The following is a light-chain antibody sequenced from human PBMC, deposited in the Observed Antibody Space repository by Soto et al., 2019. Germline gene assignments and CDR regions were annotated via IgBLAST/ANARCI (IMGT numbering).Light chain of an antibody. CDR2: DAS. CDR3: QQYGSSPPIT. CDR1: QSVSSSY. J-gene: IGKJ5*01. Sequence: EIVLTRSPGTLSLSPGEISTLSCRSSQSVSSSYLAWYQQKPGQAPRLLIYDASSRATGIPDRFSGSGSGTDFTLTISRLEPEDFAVYYCQQYGSSPPITFGQGTRLEIK. V-gene: IGKV3-20*01.